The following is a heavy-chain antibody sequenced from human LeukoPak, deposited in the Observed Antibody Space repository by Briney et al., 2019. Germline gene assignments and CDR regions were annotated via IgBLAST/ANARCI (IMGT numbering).Heavy chain of an antibody. D-gene: IGHD3-3*01. CDR1: GYTFTCYY. CDR3: ARSRIRKRITIFGVGGVQPQYPDY. J-gene: IGHJ4*02. CDR2: INPNSGGT. Sequence: ASVKVSCKASGYTFTCYYMHWVRQAPGQGLEWMGRINPNSGGTNYAQKFQGRVTMTRDTSISTAYMELSRLRSDDTAVYYCARSRIRKRITIFGVGGVQPQYPDYWGQGTLVTVSS. V-gene: IGHV1-2*06.